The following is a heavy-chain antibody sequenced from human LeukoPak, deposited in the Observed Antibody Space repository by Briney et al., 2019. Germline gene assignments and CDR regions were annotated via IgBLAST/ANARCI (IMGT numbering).Heavy chain of an antibody. Sequence: PGRSRRLSCAASGFTFSSYAMSWVRQAPGKGLEWVSAISGSGGSTYYADSVKGRFTISRDNSKNTLYLQMNSLRAEDTAVYYCAKDPLFQTLHMYYFDYWGQGTLVTVSS. CDR1: GFTFSSYA. CDR3: AKDPLFQTLHMYYFDY. CDR2: ISGSGGST. J-gene: IGHJ4*02. V-gene: IGHV3-23*01. D-gene: IGHD2/OR15-2a*01.